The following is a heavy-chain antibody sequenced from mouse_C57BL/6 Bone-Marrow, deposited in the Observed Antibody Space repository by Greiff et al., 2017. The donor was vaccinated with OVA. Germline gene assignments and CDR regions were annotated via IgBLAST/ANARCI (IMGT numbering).Heavy chain of an antibody. Sequence: QVHVKQPGAELVMPGASVKLSCKASGYTFTSYWMHWVKQRPGQGLEWIGEIDPSDSYANYNQKFKGKSTLTVDKSSSTAYMQLSSLTSEDSAVYYCARSYVGAMDYWGQGTSVTVSS. CDR2: IDPSDSYA. D-gene: IGHD6-5*01. CDR3: ARSYVGAMDY. CDR1: GYTFTSYW. J-gene: IGHJ4*01. V-gene: IGHV1-69*01.